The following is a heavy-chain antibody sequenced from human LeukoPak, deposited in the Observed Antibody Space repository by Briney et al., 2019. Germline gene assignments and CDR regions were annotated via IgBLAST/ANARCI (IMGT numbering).Heavy chain of an antibody. CDR3: AGNVEF. CDR2: IKQDGSEK. D-gene: IGHD5-24*01. Sequence: GGSLRLSCAASGFTLSSYWMTWVRQAPGKGLEWVANIKQDGSEKCYVDSVKGRFTISRDNAKNSLYLQMNSLRAEDTAVYYCAGNVEFWGQGTLVTVSS. V-gene: IGHV3-7*02. J-gene: IGHJ4*02. CDR1: GFTLSSYW.